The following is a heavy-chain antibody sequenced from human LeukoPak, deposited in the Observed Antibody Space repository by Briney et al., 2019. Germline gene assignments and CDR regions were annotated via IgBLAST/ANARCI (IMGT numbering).Heavy chain of an antibody. CDR3: ARLPFPYGDHEPYYFDY. CDR2: IIPILGIA. V-gene: IGHV1-69*04. Sequence: ASVKVSCKASGGTFSSYAISWVRQAPGQGLEWMGRIIPILGIANYAQKFQGRVTITADKSTSTAYMELSSLRSEDTAVYYCARLPFPYGDHEPYYFDYWGQGTLVTVSS. D-gene: IGHD4-17*01. CDR1: GGTFSSYA. J-gene: IGHJ4*02.